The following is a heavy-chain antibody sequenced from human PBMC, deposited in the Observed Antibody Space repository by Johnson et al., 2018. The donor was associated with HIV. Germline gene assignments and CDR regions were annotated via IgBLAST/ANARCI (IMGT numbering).Heavy chain of an antibody. J-gene: IGHJ3*01. V-gene: IGHV3-9*02. CDR1: GITSSSYA. CDR3: AKDLPGYSSSWYGAFDL. CDR2: ISWNSGSI. Sequence: VPLVESGGGLEQPGGSLRLSCAASGITSSSYAMSWVRQAPGKGLEWVSGISWNSGSIGYADSVKGRFTISRDNAKNSLYLQMNSLRAEDTALYYCAKDLPGYSSSWYGAFDLWGQGTMVTVSS. D-gene: IGHD6-13*01.